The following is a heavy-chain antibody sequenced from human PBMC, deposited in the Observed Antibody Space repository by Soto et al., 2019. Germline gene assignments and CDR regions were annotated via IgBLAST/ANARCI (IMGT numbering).Heavy chain of an antibody. D-gene: IGHD3-10*01. CDR2: IWYDGSNK. Sequence: QVQLVESGGGVVQPGRSLRLSCAASGFTFSSYGMHWVRQAPGKGLEWVAVIWYDGSNKYYADSVKGRFTISRDNSKNTLYLQMNGLRAEDTAVYYCARDLYYGSGSRAFQHWGQGTLFTVSS. CDR3: ARDLYYGSGSRAFQH. V-gene: IGHV3-33*01. J-gene: IGHJ1*01. CDR1: GFTFSSYG.